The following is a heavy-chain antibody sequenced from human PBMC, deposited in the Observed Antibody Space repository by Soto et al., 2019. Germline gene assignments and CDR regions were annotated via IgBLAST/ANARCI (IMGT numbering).Heavy chain of an antibody. CDR1: GFTFSSYS. CDR3: ARDRRITIFGAPMDV. J-gene: IGHJ6*04. CDR2: ISSSSSTI. D-gene: IGHD3-3*01. V-gene: IGHV3-48*01. Sequence: GSLRLSCAASGFTFSSYSMNWVRQAPGKGLEWVSYISSSSSTIYYADSVKGRFTISRDNAKNSLYLQMNSLRAEDTAVYYCARDRRITIFGAPMDVWGKGTTVTVSS.